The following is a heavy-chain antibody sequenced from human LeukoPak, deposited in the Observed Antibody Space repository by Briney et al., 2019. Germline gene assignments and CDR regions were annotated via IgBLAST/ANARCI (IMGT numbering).Heavy chain of an antibody. D-gene: IGHD6-13*01. CDR1: GFRFGSHA. V-gene: IGHV3-33*01. J-gene: IGHJ6*02. Sequence: GGSLRLSCAASGFRFGSHAVRWVRQAPGKGLEWLAQIWYDGSNKYYVDSVKGRFTTSRDNSKNTVYLQMNSLRAEDTAVYFCARDGQQLAPYAMDVWGQGTTVTVSS. CDR3: ARDGQQLAPYAMDV. CDR2: IWYDGSNK.